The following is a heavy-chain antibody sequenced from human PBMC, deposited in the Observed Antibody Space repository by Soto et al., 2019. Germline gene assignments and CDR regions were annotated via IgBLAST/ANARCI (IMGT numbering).Heavy chain of an antibody. D-gene: IGHD3-10*01. CDR3: ARDCTSLLLWFGESQPIPGY. J-gene: IGHJ4*02. V-gene: IGHV1-18*01. Sequence: ASVKVSCKASGYTFTSYGISWVRQAPGQGLEWMGWISAYNGNTNYAQKHQGRVTMTTDTSTSTAYMELRSLRSDDTAVYYCARDCTSLLLWFGESQPIPGYWGQGTLVTVSS. CDR2: ISAYNGNT. CDR1: GYTFTSYG.